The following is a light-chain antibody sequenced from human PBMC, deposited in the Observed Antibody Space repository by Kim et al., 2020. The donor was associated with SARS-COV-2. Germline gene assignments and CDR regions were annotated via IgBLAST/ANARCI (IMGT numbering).Light chain of an antibody. Sequence: QRVTISCTRSSSNIGAPFDVHWYQQLPGTVPKLLIYGNNNRPSGVPDRFSGSKSGTSASLAIIGLQAEDEADYYCLSHGSSLSVAFGGGTQLTVL. J-gene: IGLJ2*01. CDR2: GNN. CDR3: LSHGSSLSVA. CDR1: SSNIGAPFD. V-gene: IGLV1-40*01.